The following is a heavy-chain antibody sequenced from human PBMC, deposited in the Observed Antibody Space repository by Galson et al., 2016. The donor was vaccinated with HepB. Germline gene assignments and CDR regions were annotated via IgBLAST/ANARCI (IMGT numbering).Heavy chain of an antibody. V-gene: IGHV3-53*01. CDR3: ARDRGSGWYGYYYGMDV. J-gene: IGHJ6*02. Sequence: SLRLSCAASGFTVSSNYMSWVRQAPGKGLEWVSIIYSGGSTYYADSVEGRFTISRDNSKNTLFLQMNSLRAEDTAVYYCARDRGSGWYGYYYGMDVWGQGTTVTVSS. CDR2: IYSGGST. CDR1: GFTVSSNY. D-gene: IGHD6-19*01.